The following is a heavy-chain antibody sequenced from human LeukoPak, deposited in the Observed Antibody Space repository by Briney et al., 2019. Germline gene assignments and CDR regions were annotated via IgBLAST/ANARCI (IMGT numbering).Heavy chain of an antibody. CDR1: GFTFDDYG. CDR3: ARAFSVSYYYYMDV. D-gene: IGHD3-3*02. V-gene: IGHV3-20*04. J-gene: IGHJ6*03. Sequence: PGGSLRLSCAASGFTFDDYGMSWVRQAPGKGLEWVSGIDRNGDSTGYADSVEGRFTISRDNSKNTLYLQMNSLRAEDTAVYYCARAFSVSYYYYMDVWGKGTTVTVSS. CDR2: IDRNGDST.